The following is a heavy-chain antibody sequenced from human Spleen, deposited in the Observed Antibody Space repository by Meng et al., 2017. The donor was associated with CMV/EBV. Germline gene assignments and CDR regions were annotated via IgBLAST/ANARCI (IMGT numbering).Heavy chain of an antibody. V-gene: IGHV1-8*03. CDR2: MNPDSGNT. D-gene: IGHD3-3*01. CDR3: ATAATISGVVWDAMDV. Sequence: ASVKVSCKASGYTFTSYGISWVRQATGQGLEWMGWMNPDSGNTGYAQKFQGRVTITRNTSISTAYMELSSLRSEDTAVYYCATAATISGVVWDAMDVWGQGTTVTVSS. J-gene: IGHJ6*02. CDR1: GYTFTSYG.